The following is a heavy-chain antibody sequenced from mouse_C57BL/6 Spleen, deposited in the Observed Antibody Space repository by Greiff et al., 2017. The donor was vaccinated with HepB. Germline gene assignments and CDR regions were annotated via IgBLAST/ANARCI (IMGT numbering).Heavy chain of an antibody. Sequence: VQLQQSGAELVKPGASVKISCKASGYAFSSYWMNWVKQRPGKGLEWIGQIYPGDGDTNYNGKFKGKATLTADKSSSTAYMQLSSLTSEDSAVYFCARDYYGSSYNWYVDVWGTGTTVTVSS. V-gene: IGHV1-80*01. CDR3: ARDYYGSSYNWYVDV. CDR1: GYAFSSYW. CDR2: IYPGDGDT. D-gene: IGHD1-1*01. J-gene: IGHJ1*03.